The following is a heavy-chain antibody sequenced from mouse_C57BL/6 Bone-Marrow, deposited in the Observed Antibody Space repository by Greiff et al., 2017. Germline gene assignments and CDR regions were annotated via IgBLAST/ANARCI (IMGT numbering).Heavy chain of an antibody. J-gene: IGHJ1*03. CDR1: GFTFSSYA. Sequence: DVHLVESGEGLVKPGGSLKLSCAASGFTFSSYAMSWVRQTPEKRLEWVAYISSGGDYIYYADTVKGRFTISRDNARNTLYLQMSSLKSEDTAMYYCTRDTTVVYWYFDVWGTGTTVTVSS. D-gene: IGHD1-1*01. CDR2: ISSGGDYI. CDR3: TRDTTVVYWYFDV. V-gene: IGHV5-9-1*02.